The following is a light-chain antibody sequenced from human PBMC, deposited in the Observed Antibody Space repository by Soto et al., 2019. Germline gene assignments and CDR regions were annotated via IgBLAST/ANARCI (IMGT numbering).Light chain of an antibody. V-gene: IGKV3-20*01. CDR1: ESVSSSY. CDR3: QHYGGSPPRT. Sequence: EIVLTQSPGTLSLSPGERATLSCRASESVSSSYLVWYQQKPGQAPRLLIYGASSMATGIPDRFSGSGSGTDFTLTISRLEPEDFAVYYCQHYGGSPPRTFGQGTKVEIK. CDR2: GAS. J-gene: IGKJ1*01.